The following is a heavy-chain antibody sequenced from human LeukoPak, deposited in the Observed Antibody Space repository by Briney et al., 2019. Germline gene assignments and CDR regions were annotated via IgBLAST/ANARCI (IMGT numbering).Heavy chain of an antibody. CDR3: ARDSYRVKYDY. Sequence: PGGSLRLSCAASGFTFSSYWMHWVRQAPGKGLVWVSRINSDRSSTSYADSVKGRFTISRDNAKNTLYLQMNSLRAEDTAVYYCARDSYRVKYDYWGQGTLVTVSS. CDR1: GFTFSSYW. CDR2: INSDRSST. V-gene: IGHV3-74*01. J-gene: IGHJ4*02. D-gene: IGHD5/OR15-5a*01.